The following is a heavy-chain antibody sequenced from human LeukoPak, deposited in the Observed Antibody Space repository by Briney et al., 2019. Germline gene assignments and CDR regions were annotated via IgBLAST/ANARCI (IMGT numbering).Heavy chain of an antibody. D-gene: IGHD2-2*01. CDR2: ISAYNGNT. V-gene: IGHV1-18*01. Sequence: ASVKVSCKASGYTFTSYGISWVRQAPGQGLEWMGWISAYNGNTNYAQKLQGRVTMTTDTSTSTAYMELRGLRSDDTAVYYCARALGIVVVPAATPPPYYYYMDVWGKGTTVTVSS. CDR3: ARALGIVVVPAATPPPYYYYMDV. CDR1: GYTFTSYG. J-gene: IGHJ6*03.